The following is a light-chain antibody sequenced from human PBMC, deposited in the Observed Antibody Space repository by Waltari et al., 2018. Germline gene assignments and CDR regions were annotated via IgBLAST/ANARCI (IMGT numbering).Light chain of an antibody. CDR3: QNYVRLPAT. V-gene: IGKV3-20*01. CDR2: HTY. Sequence: EIVLTQSPGTLSLSPGERATLPCRASQSFARALAWYQQKPGQPPRLLIYHTYTRATGVPDRFSGGGSGTDFSLTISRLEPEDFAVYYCQNYVRLPATFGQGTKVEIK. J-gene: IGKJ1*01. CDR1: QSFARA.